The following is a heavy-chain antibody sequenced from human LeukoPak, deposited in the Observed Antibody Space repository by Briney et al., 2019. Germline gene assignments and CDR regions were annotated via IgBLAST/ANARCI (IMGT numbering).Heavy chain of an antibody. V-gene: IGHV3-11*06. J-gene: IGHJ4*02. D-gene: IGHD6-13*01. CDR2: ISSSSIYT. CDR3: AREGTAADLGYFDY. Sequence: GGSLILSCAASGFTFSDYYMSWIRQAPGKGLEWVSYISSSSIYTNHADSVKGRFTISRDNAKNSLFLQMNSLRAEDTAVYYCAREGTAADLGYFDYWGQGTLVTVSS. CDR1: GFTFSDYY.